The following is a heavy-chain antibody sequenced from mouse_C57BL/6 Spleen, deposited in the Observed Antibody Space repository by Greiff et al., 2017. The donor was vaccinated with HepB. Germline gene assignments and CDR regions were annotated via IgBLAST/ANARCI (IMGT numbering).Heavy chain of an antibody. CDR2: IDPSDSYT. Sequence: VQLQQPGAELVMPGASVKLSCKASGYTFTSYWMHWVKQRPGQGLEWIGEIDPSDSYTNYNQKFKGKSTLTVDKSSSTAYMQLSSLTSEDSAVYYCARGYGNYDAWFAYWGQGTLVTVSA. J-gene: IGHJ3*01. CDR1: GYTFTSYW. V-gene: IGHV1-69*01. CDR3: ARGYGNYDAWFAY. D-gene: IGHD2-10*02.